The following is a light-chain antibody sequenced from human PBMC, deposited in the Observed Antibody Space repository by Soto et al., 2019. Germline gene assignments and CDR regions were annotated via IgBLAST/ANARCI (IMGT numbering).Light chain of an antibody. V-gene: IGLV2-14*03. J-gene: IGLJ2*01. CDR3: SSYTSSSTVV. CDR1: SSVVGGYNY. CDR2: DVS. Sequence: QSALTQPASVSGSPGQSITISCTGTSSVVGGYNYVSWYQQHPGKAPKLMIYDVSNRPSGVSNRFSGSKSVNTASLTISGLQAEDEADYYCSSYTSSSTVVFGGGTKLTVL.